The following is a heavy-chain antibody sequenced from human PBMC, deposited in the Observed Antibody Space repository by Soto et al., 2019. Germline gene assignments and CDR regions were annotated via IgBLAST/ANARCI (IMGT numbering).Heavy chain of an antibody. CDR2: IYYSGST. J-gene: IGHJ4*02. D-gene: IGHD3-22*01. CDR3: AKDPTSYDSSAQFDS. V-gene: IGHV4-59*01. CDR1: GASFGTYC. Sequence: PSETLSLTCAVAGASFGTYCGSWIRQPPGKGLEWIGYIYYSGSTNYNPSLKSRVTISVDTSKNQFSLKLSSVTAADTAVYYCAKDPTSYDSSAQFDSWGQGTLVTVSS.